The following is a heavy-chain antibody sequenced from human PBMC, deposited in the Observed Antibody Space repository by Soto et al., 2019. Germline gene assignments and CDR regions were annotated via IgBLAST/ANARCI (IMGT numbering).Heavy chain of an antibody. CDR1: GYTFTSYD. J-gene: IGHJ4*02. CDR3: AREIGESYGSGSYPFGY. Sequence: GASGKVSCKASGYTFTSYDINWVRQATGQGLEWMGWMNPNSGNTGYAQKFQGRVTMTRNTSISTAYMELSSLRSEDTAVYYCAREIGESYGSGSYPFGYWGQGTLVTVSS. V-gene: IGHV1-8*01. D-gene: IGHD3-10*01. CDR2: MNPNSGNT.